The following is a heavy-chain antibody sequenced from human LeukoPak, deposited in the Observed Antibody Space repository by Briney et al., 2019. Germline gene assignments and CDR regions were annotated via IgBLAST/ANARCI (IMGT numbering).Heavy chain of an antibody. Sequence: SETLSLTCTVSGGSISSYYWSWIRQPAGKGLEWIGRIYTSGSTNYNPSLKSRVTMSVDTSKNQFSLKLSSVTAADTAVYYCARDGVGYSYGSRDAFDIRGQGTMVTISS. V-gene: IGHV4-4*07. D-gene: IGHD5-18*01. CDR1: GGSISSYY. CDR2: IYTSGST. CDR3: ARDGVGYSYGSRDAFDI. J-gene: IGHJ3*02.